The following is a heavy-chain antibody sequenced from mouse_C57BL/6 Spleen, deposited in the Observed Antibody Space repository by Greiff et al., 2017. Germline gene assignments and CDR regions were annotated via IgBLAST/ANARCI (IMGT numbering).Heavy chain of an antibody. D-gene: IGHD2-3*01. CDR3: ARDYDGYPFAY. CDR2: INPSSGYT. J-gene: IGHJ3*01. Sequence: QVQLKQSGAELAKPGASVKLSCKASGYTFTSYWMHWVKQRPGQGLEWIGYINPSSGYTKYNQKFKDKATLTADKSSSTAYMQLGSLTYEDSAVYYCARDYDGYPFAYWGQGTLVTVSA. V-gene: IGHV1-7*01. CDR1: GYTFTSYW.